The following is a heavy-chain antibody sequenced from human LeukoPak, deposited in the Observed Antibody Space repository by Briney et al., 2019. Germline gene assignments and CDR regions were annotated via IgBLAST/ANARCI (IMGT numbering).Heavy chain of an antibody. CDR1: GESFSGYY. CDR3: AISPVGYYPDY. CDR2: INHVGST. Sequence: SETLSLTCAVYGESFSGYYWSWIRQPPGKGLEWIGEINHVGSTYYNPSLKSRVTISVDTSKNHFSLKLSSVTAADTALYYCAISPVGYYPDYWGQGTLVTVSS. D-gene: IGHD3-3*01. V-gene: IGHV4-34*01. J-gene: IGHJ4*02.